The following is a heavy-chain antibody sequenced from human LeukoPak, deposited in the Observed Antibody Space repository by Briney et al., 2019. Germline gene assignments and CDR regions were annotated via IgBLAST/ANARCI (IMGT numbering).Heavy chain of an antibody. D-gene: IGHD1-14*01. CDR2: IRHDGSNK. Sequence: SGGSLRLSCAASGFTFSSYGMHWVRQAPGKGLEWVAFIRHDGSNKYYADSVKGRFTISRDNSKNTLYLQMNSLRAEDTAVYYCAKEPGGTGYYFDYWGQGTLVTVSS. V-gene: IGHV3-30*02. J-gene: IGHJ4*02. CDR1: GFTFSSYG. CDR3: AKEPGGTGYYFDY.